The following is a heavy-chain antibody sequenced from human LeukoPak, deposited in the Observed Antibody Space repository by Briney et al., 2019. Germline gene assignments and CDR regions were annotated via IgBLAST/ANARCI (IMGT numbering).Heavy chain of an antibody. CDR2: IIPIFGTA. CDR3: ARDVGCSSTSCYHYYYYMDV. J-gene: IGHJ6*03. V-gene: IGHV1-69*05. CDR1: GGTFSSYA. Sequence: SVKVSCKASGGTFSSYAISWVRQAPGQGLEWMGRIIPIFGTANYPQKFQGRVTITTAESTSTAYMELSSLRSEDTAVYYCARDVGCSSTSCYHYYYYMDVWGKGTTVTVSS. D-gene: IGHD2-2*01.